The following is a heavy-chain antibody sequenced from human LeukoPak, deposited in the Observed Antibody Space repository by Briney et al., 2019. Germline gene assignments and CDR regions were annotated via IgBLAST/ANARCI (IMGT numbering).Heavy chain of an antibody. CDR2: ISSSGST. D-gene: IGHD2-8*01. CDR1: GDSISSGDYY. Sequence: PSQTLSLTCTVSGDSISSGDYYWSWIRQPAGKGLEWIGRISSSGSTNYNPSLKSRVTISVDTSKNQFSLKLSSVTAADTAVYFCARGRRYCTNGVCYTQRFDPWGQGTLVTVSS. J-gene: IGHJ5*02. CDR3: ARGRRYCTNGVCYTQRFDP. V-gene: IGHV4-61*02.